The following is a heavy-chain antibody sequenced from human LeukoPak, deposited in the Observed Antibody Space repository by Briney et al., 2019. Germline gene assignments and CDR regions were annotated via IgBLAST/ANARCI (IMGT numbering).Heavy chain of an antibody. J-gene: IGHJ3*02. CDR1: GFTFSSYG. CDR3: AKMRTPTAHSGDALDI. D-gene: IGHD4-17*01. Sequence: GGSLRQSCAASGFTFSSYGIHWVRQAPGKGLEWVAVISYDGSNKYYVDSVKGRFTISRDNSKNTLNLQMNSLRAEDTAVYYCAKMRTPTAHSGDALDILRQGTMVTVSS. CDR2: ISYDGSNK. V-gene: IGHV3-30*18.